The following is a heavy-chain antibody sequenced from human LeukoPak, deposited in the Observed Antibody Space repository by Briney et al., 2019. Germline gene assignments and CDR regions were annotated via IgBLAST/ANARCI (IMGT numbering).Heavy chain of an antibody. J-gene: IGHJ4*02. Sequence: PSETLSLTCTVSGGSITSSSYHWGWIRRPPGKGLEWIGSIYYTGTTYYNPSLKSQVSISIDTSKNRFSLKLTSVTAADTAVYYCARQTGSGLFILPGGQGTLVTVSS. CDR1: GGSITSSSYH. V-gene: IGHV4-39*01. D-gene: IGHD3/OR15-3a*01. CDR2: IYYTGTT. CDR3: ARQTGSGLFILP.